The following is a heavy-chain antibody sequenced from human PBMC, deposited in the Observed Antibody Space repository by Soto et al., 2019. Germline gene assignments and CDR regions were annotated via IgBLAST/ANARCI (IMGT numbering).Heavy chain of an antibody. V-gene: IGHV1-46*01. Sequence: ASVTVSCKASGYTFTCYYMHWVRQAPGQGLEWMGIINPSGGSTSYAQKFQGRVTMTRDTSTSTVYMELSSLRSEDTAVYYCARDRFYDSSGYYAFDPWGQGTLVTVSS. J-gene: IGHJ5*02. CDR1: GYTFTCYY. CDR2: INPSGGST. D-gene: IGHD3-22*01. CDR3: ARDRFYDSSGYYAFDP.